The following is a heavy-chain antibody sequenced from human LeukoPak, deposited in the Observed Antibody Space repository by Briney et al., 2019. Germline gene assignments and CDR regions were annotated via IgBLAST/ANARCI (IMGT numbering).Heavy chain of an antibody. CDR2: IYYSGST. CDR3: ARHHGGIAVA. D-gene: IGHD6-19*01. Sequence: SETLSLTCTVSGGSISSYYWSWIRQPPGKGLEWIGYIYYSGSTNYNPSLKSRVTISVDTSKNQFSLKLSSVTAADTAVYYCARHHGGIAVAWGQGTLVTVSS. J-gene: IGHJ4*02. V-gene: IGHV4-59*08. CDR1: GGSISSYY.